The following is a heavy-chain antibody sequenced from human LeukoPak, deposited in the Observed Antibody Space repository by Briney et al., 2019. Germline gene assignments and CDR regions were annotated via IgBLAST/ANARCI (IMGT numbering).Heavy chain of an antibody. CDR2: ISSSGNFI. J-gene: IGHJ3*02. CDR3: TRDLCLQFSGAACFVSQGAFDI. Sequence: GGSLRLSCEGSGFSLSSYSMNWVRQAPGKGLEWASSISSSGNFIEYADSLKGRFTMSRDSAQNSVHLHMNSLGVEDTAVYYRTRDLCLQFSGAACFVSQGAFDIWGQGTMVAVSS. V-gene: IGHV3-21*01. CDR1: GFSLSSYS. D-gene: IGHD2-15*01.